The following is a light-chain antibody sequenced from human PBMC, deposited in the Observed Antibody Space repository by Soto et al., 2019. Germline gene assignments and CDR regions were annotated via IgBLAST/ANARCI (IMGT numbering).Light chain of an antibody. Sequence: DIQMTQSPSTLSASVGDRVTITCRASQSISSWLAWYQQKPGKAPKLLIYDASSLESGVPSRFSGSGSGTEFTLTISSLQPDDFATYYCQQLGTFGQGIKVEIK. CDR1: QSISSW. J-gene: IGKJ1*01. CDR2: DAS. CDR3: QQLGT. V-gene: IGKV1-5*01.